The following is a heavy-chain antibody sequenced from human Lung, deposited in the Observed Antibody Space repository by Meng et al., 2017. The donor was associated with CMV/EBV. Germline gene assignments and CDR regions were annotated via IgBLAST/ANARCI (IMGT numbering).Heavy chain of an antibody. D-gene: IGHD3-10*01. CDR3: ARGTPGRSYSDY. CDR1: GYTFASYG. CDR2: FVNNVDT. J-gene: IGHJ4*02. Sequence: QFPLLQSGAGVKKPGASVRVSCEASGYTFASYGISWLRQAPGQGLEWMGWFVNNVDTYSAQKFQGRVTMTTDTHTSTAFMELRSLRSDDTAVYYCARGTPGRSYSDYWGQGTLVTVSS. V-gene: IGHV1-18*01.